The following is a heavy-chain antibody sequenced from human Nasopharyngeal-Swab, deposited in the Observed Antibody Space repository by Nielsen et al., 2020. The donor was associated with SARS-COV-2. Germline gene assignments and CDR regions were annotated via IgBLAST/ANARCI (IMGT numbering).Heavy chain of an antibody. CDR3: ARKDVFAYGVDAFDI. V-gene: IGHV3-23*01. CDR2: VTGSGYGT. Sequence: GESLKISCAASGFTFSSYAMTWVRQAPGKGLKWVSVVTGSGYGTDYADSVKGRFTISRDNAKNTLYLQMNSLRAEDTAVYYCARKDVFAYGVDAFDIWGQGTMVTVSS. J-gene: IGHJ3*02. D-gene: IGHD3-10*01. CDR1: GFTFSSYA.